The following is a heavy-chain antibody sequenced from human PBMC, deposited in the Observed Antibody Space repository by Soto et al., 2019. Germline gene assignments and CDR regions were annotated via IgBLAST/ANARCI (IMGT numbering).Heavy chain of an antibody. D-gene: IGHD5-18*01. V-gene: IGHV1-18*01. Sequence: ASVKVSFKASGYTFSNFCITWVRQAPGQGLEWMGWISAYNGNTDYAQKLQGRVTMTTDTSTSTAYMELRSLRSDDTAVYYCARDLGYSSGPHDYWGQGTLVTVSS. CDR2: ISAYNGNT. J-gene: IGHJ4*02. CDR1: GYTFSNFC. CDR3: ARDLGYSSGPHDY.